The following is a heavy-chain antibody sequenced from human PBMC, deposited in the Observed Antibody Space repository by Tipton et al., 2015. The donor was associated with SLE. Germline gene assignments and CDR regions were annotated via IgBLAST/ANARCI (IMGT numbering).Heavy chain of an antibody. V-gene: IGHV1-46*01. CDR1: GYTFTSYY. Sequence: QLVQSGPEVKKPGASVKVSCMASGYTFTSYYMHWVRQAPGQGLEWMGIINPSGGSTSYAQKFQGRVTMTRDTSTSTVYMELSSLRSEDTAVYYCAREGGYCSSTSCQDYWFDPWGQGTLVTVSS. CDR2: INPSGGST. CDR3: AREGGYCSSTSCQDYWFDP. J-gene: IGHJ5*02. D-gene: IGHD2-2*01.